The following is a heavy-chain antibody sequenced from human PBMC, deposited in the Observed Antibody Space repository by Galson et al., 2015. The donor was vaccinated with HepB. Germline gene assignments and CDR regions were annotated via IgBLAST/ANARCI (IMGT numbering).Heavy chain of an antibody. CDR2: ISSSSSYI. J-gene: IGHJ4*02. D-gene: IGHD3-10*01. CDR3: ARGQGGFRELQYYFDY. CDR1: GFTFSSYS. Sequence: SLRLSCAASGFTFSSYSMNWVRQAPGKGLEWVSSISSSSSYIYYADSVKGRFTISRDNAKNSLYLQMNSLRAEDTAVYYCARGQGGFRELQYYFDYWGQGTLVTVSS. V-gene: IGHV3-21*04.